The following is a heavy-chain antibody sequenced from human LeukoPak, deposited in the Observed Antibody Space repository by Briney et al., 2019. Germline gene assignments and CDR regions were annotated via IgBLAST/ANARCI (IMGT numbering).Heavy chain of an antibody. J-gene: IGHJ4*02. CDR3: ARDWGGYYDSSGYYDGSFDY. CDR2: ISAYNGNT. V-gene: IGHV1-18*01. Sequence: GASVKVSCKASGYTFTRYGISWVRQAPGQGLEWMGWISAYNGNTKYAQKVQGRVTMTTDTSTSTAYMELRSLRSEDTAVYYCARDWGGYYDSSGYYDGSFDYWGQGTLVTVSS. D-gene: IGHD3-22*01. CDR1: GYTFTRYG.